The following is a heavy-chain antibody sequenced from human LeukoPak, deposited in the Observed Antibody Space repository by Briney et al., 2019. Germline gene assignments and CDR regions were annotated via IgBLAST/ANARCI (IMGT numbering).Heavy chain of an antibody. CDR3: ARDRAMVRGVISFDP. Sequence: GGSLRLSCAASGFTFSDHYMSWIRQAPGKGLEWVSYISSSSSYTNYADSVKGRFTISRDNAKNSLYLQMNSLRAEDTAVYYCARDRAMVRGVISFDPWGQGTLVTVSS. CDR2: ISSSSSYT. D-gene: IGHD3-10*01. J-gene: IGHJ5*02. CDR1: GFTFSDHY. V-gene: IGHV3-11*06.